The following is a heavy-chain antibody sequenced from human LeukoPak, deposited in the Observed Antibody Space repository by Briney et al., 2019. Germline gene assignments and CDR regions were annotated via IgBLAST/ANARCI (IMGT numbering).Heavy chain of an antibody. CDR2: IRSKAYGGTT. J-gene: IGHJ1*01. V-gene: IGHV3-49*04. D-gene: IGHD3-10*01. CDR1: GFTFGDYA. Sequence: GGSLRLSCTASGFTFGDYAMSWVRQAPGKGLEWVGFIRSKAYGGTTEYAASVKGRFTISRDDSKSIAYLQMNSLKTEDTAVYYCTSSFSYYYGRVAFQHWGQGTLVTVSS. CDR3: TSSFSYYYGRVAFQH.